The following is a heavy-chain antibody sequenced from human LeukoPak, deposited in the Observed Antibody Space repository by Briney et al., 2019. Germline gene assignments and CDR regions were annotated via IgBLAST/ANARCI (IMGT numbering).Heavy chain of an antibody. V-gene: IGHV4-34*01. Sequence: SETLSLTCAVSGGSFIGYHWNWIRQPPGKGLEWIGEINHSGSTNYNPSLKSRVTISVDTSKKQFSLTLRSLTAADTAVYYCARDPTTVITLPYYFDDWGHGILVTVSS. J-gene: IGHJ4*01. CDR3: ARDPTTVITLPYYFDD. D-gene: IGHD4-23*01. CDR2: INHSGST. CDR1: GGSFIGYH.